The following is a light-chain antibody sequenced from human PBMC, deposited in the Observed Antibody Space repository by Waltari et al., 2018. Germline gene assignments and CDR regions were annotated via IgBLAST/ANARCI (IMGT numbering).Light chain of an antibody. J-gene: IGKJ2*01. CDR2: GAS. Sequence: EVVSPQSAGTLSLSPGEKATISCRASQSLTKRYLAWYQQKPGQPPKLLIYGASSRAAGIPDRFSGSGSGTDFSITINRLEPDDSAVYYCQQYGSSILYTFGQGTKLEIK. CDR3: QQYGSSILYT. V-gene: IGKV3-20*01. CDR1: QSLTKRY.